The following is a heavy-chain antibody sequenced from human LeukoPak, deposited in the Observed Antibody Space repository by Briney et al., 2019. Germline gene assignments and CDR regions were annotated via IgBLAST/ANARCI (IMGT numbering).Heavy chain of an antibody. CDR2: ISSSSSTI. CDR3: ARSGEIAVAGTWWFDP. D-gene: IGHD6-19*01. CDR1: GFTFSSYS. Sequence: GGSLRLSCAASGFTFSSYSMNWVRQAPGKGLEWVSYISSSSSTIYYADSVKGRFTISRDNAKNSLYLQMNSLRAEDTAVYYCARSGEIAVAGTWWFDPWGQGTLVTVSS. J-gene: IGHJ5*02. V-gene: IGHV3-48*04.